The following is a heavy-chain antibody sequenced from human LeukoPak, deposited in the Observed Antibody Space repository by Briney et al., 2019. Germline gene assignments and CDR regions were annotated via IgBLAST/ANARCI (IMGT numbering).Heavy chain of an antibody. D-gene: IGHD3-22*01. CDR1: GFTFSSYS. CDR3: ARDIKGVTYYYDSSGYSGFDY. Sequence: PGGSLRLSCAASGFTFSSYSMNWVRQAPGKGLEWVSSISSSSSYIYYADSVKGRFTISRDNAKNSLYLQMNSLRAEDTAVYYCARDIKGVTYYYDSSGYSGFDYWGQGTLVTVSS. CDR2: ISSSSSYI. V-gene: IGHV3-21*01. J-gene: IGHJ4*02.